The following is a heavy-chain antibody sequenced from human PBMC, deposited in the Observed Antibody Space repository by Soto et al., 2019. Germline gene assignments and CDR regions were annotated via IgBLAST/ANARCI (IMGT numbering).Heavy chain of an antibody. V-gene: IGHV6-1*01. J-gene: IGHJ6*02. CDR1: GDSVSSNSAA. Sequence: SQTLSLTCAISGDSVSSNSAAWNWIRQSPSRGLEWLGRTYYRSKWYNDYAVSVKSRITINPDTSKNQFSLQLNSVTPEDTAVYYCARDRGSSWYMGYYGMDVWGQGTTVTV. D-gene: IGHD6-13*01. CDR2: TYYRSKWYN. CDR3: ARDRGSSWYMGYYGMDV.